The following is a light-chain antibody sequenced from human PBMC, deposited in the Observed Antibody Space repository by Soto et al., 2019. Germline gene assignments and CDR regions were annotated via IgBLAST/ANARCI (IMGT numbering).Light chain of an antibody. CDR3: SSYGGSDNLI. J-gene: IGLJ2*01. Sequence: QSVLTQPPSASGSPGQSVTLSCTGSSSDVGGYNCVSWFQQHPGKAPKLMIFEDIKRPSGVPDRFSASKSGNTASLTVSGLQAEDEADYYCSSYGGSDNLIFGGGTKLTVL. V-gene: IGLV2-8*01. CDR1: SSDVGGYNC. CDR2: EDI.